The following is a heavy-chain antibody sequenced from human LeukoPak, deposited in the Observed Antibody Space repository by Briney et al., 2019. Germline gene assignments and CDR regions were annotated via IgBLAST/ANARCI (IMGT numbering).Heavy chain of an antibody. CDR2: MNPNSGNT. CDR1: GYTFTGYY. D-gene: IGHD1-26*01. V-gene: IGHV1-2*02. CDR3: ARARQRATGSYSALDS. Sequence: ASVKVSCKASGYTFTGYYMHWVRQAPGQGLEWMGWMNPNSGNTGYAQKFQGRVTLTRDTSISTAYMELNSLRSDDTAVYYSARARQRATGSYSALDSWGQGTLVTVSS. J-gene: IGHJ4*02.